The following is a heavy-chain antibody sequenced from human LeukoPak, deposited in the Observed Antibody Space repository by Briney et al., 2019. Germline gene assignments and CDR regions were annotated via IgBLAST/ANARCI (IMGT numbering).Heavy chain of an antibody. CDR3: AKVSVAAAGTLYNWFDP. J-gene: IGHJ5*02. D-gene: IGHD6-13*01. V-gene: IGHV1-2*02. CDR2: INPNSGGT. Sequence: ASVKVSCKASGYTFTGYYMHWVRQAPGQGFEWMGWINPNSGGTNYAQKFQGRVTMTRDTSISTAYMELSRLRSDDTAVYYCAKVSVAAAGTLYNWFDPWGQGTLVTVSS. CDR1: GYTFTGYY.